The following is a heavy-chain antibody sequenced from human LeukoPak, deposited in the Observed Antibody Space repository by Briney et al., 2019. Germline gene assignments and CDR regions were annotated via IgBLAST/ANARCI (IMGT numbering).Heavy chain of an antibody. V-gene: IGHV4-39*02. Sequence: PSETLSLTCTVSGGSISSSSYYWGWIRQPPGKGLEWIGSIYYSGSTYYNPSLKSRVTISVDTSKNQFSLKLSSVTAADTAVYYCAREGVGSSGWYRWFDPWGQGTLVTVSS. CDR2: IYYSGST. D-gene: IGHD6-19*01. CDR3: AREGVGSSGWYRWFDP. J-gene: IGHJ5*02. CDR1: GGSISSSSYY.